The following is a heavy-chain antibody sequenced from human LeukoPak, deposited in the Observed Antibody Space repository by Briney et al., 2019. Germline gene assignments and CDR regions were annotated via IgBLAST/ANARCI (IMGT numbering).Heavy chain of an antibody. CDR1: GFTFSSYD. CDR2: IHFDGGIE. Sequence: GGSLRLSCAASGFTFSSYDMHWVRQAPGKELEWVASIHFDGGIEYYADSVKRRFTISRDNSKNTLYLQMNSLKTEDTAVYYCANYGSGTSDYWGQGTLVTVSS. D-gene: IGHD3-10*01. V-gene: IGHV3-30*02. J-gene: IGHJ4*02. CDR3: ANYGSGTSDY.